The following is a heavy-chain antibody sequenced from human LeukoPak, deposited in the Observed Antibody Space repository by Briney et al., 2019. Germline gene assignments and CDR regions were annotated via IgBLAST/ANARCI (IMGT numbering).Heavy chain of an antibody. J-gene: IGHJ3*02. V-gene: IGHV6-1*01. CDR3: ARELRFLEWLLYGDAFDI. CDR1: GDSVSSNSAA. D-gene: IGHD3-3*01. Sequence: SQTLSLTCAISGDSVSSNSAAWNWIRQSPSRGLEWLGRTYYRSKWYNDYAVSVKSRITINPDTSKNQFSLQLNSVTPEDTAVYYCARELRFLEWLLYGDAFDIWGQGTMVTVSS. CDR2: TYYRSKWYN.